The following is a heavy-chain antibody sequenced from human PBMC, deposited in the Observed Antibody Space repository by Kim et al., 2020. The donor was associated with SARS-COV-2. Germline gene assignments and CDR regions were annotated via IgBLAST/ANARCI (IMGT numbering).Heavy chain of an antibody. CDR2: IWYDGSNK. V-gene: IGHV3-33*06. Sequence: WGSLRLSCAASGFTFSSYGMHWVRQAPGKGLEWVAVIWYDGSNKYYADSVKGRFTISRDNSKNTLYLQMNSLRAEDTAVYYCAKDLDSPIYDILTGYYPYYYDYYGMDCWGQGTTVTVSS. CDR1: GFTFSSYG. D-gene: IGHD3-9*01. CDR3: AKDLDSPIYDILTGYYPYYYDYYGMDC. J-gene: IGHJ6*02.